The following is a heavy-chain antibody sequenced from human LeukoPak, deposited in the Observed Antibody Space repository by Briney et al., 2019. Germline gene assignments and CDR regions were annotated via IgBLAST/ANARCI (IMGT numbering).Heavy chain of an antibody. CDR2: VCYTGST. CDR1: GVPILNYY. D-gene: IGHD4-17*01. Sequence: AETLSLTCSVSGVPILNYYWTWIRQRPGKGLEWIGHVCYTGSTNSNPSLKSRVTMSVDTSQNQFSLKLSSVTAADTAVYYCARGTYGDYVEYYFYYGMDVWGQGTTVTVS. V-gene: IGHV4-59*01. CDR3: ARGTYGDYVEYYFYYGMDV. J-gene: IGHJ6*02.